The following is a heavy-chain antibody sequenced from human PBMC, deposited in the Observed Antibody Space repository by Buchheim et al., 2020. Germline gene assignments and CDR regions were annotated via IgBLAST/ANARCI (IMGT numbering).Heavy chain of an antibody. CDR1: GGSISSFY. J-gene: IGHJ5*02. V-gene: IGHV4-59*01. CDR2: LSNTGST. Sequence: QVQLQESGPGLVKPSETLSLICTVSGGSISSFYWSWFRQSPGKELEWIGYLSNTGSTDYNPSLKSRVAISVDTSTNQFSLKLSSVTAADTAVYYCARIRTAHSSVDPWGQGTL. CDR3: ARIRTAHSSVDP. D-gene: IGHD6-19*01.